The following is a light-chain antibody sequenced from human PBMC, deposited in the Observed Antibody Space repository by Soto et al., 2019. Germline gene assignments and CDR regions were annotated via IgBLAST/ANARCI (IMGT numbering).Light chain of an antibody. CDR2: AAS. CDR1: PAIASF. V-gene: IGKV1-9*01. J-gene: IGKJ1*01. Sequence: DIQMTQSPSSLSASVGDRVTITCRATPAIASFLAWYQQKPGTAPKLLIYAASSLQSGVPSRFSGSGSGTEFTLTISSLQPEDFATYYCLQHNSFPRTFGQGTKVDIK. CDR3: LQHNSFPRT.